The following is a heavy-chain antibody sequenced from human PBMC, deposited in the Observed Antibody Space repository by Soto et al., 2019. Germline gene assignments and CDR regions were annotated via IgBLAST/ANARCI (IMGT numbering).Heavy chain of an antibody. Sequence: LSLTCTVSGGSISSYYWSWIRHPPGKGLEWIGYIYYSGSTNYNPSLKSRVTISVDTSKNQFSLKLSSVTAADTAVYYCARVRRGYSGYDYFDYWGQGTLVTVSS. CDR1: GGSISSYY. J-gene: IGHJ4*02. CDR2: IYYSGST. D-gene: IGHD5-12*01. V-gene: IGHV4-59*01. CDR3: ARVRRGYSGYDYFDY.